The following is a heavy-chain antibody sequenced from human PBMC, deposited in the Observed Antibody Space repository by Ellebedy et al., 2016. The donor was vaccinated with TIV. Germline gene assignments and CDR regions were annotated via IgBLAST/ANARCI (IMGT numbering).Heavy chain of an antibody. V-gene: IGHV4-39*01. Sequence: MPSETLSLTCTVSGGSISSYYLGWIRSPPGKGLEWIGSIYYSGSTYYNPSLKSRVTISVDTSKNQFSLKLSSVTAADTAVYYCARRGYYDSSGPSHYYSYYWGQGTLVTVSS. D-gene: IGHD3-22*01. J-gene: IGHJ4*02. CDR3: ARRGYYDSSGPSHYYSYY. CDR1: GGSISSYY. CDR2: IYYSGST.